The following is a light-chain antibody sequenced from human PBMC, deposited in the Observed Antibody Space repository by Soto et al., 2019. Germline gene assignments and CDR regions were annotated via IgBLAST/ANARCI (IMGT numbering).Light chain of an antibody. V-gene: IGKV3-20*01. Sequence: EIVLTQSPGTLSLSQGERATLSCRASQSVSNNYLAWYQQKPGQAPRLLIYGASNRATGIPDRFSGSGSGTDFTLTISRLEPEDFAVYYCQQYGHSPKTFGQGTKVDIK. CDR1: QSVSNNY. J-gene: IGKJ1*01. CDR3: QQYGHSPKT. CDR2: GAS.